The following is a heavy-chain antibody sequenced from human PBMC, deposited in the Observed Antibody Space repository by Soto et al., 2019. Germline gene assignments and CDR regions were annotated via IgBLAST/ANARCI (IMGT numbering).Heavy chain of an antibody. Sequence: GGSLRLSCAASGFTFSSHWMHWVRQAPGKGLVWVSRINGDGSSTSYADSVKGRFTISRDNAKNMLYLQVNSLRADDTAVYYCTGSPGLSRISGTTLGAWGQGTLVTVSS. D-gene: IGHD1-7*01. CDR3: TGSPGLSRISGTTLGA. J-gene: IGHJ5*01. CDR2: INGDGSST. CDR1: GFTFSSHW. V-gene: IGHV3-74*01.